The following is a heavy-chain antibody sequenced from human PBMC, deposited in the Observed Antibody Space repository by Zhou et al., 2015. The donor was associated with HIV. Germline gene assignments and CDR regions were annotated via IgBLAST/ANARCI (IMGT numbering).Heavy chain of an antibody. D-gene: IGHD3-10*01. CDR3: VRDRLGGAFDY. CDR1: GFTFDRFG. CDR2: VSNDGYTR. J-gene: IGHJ4*02. V-gene: IGHV3-30*03. Sequence: QVYLVESGGGVIQPGTSLRLSCAGSGFTFDRFGIHWVRQAPGKGLEWVAVVSNDGYTRYYADSVKGRFTISRDNARDSLYLQMDSLRAEDTALYYCVRDRLGGAFDYWGQGTLVTVSS.